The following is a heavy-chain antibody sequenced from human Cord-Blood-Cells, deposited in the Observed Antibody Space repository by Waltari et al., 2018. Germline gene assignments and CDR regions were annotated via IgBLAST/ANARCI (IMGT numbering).Heavy chain of an antibody. Sequence: QVQLVQSGAEVKKPGSSVKVSCKASGGTFSSYAISGVRQAHGQGLEWMGRIIPILGIANYAQKFQGRVTITADKSTSTAYMELSSLRSEDTAVYYCARDRPGIAAAGTDWFDPWGQGTLVTVSS. D-gene: IGHD6-13*01. CDR3: ARDRPGIAAAGTDWFDP. J-gene: IGHJ5*02. CDR2: IIPILGIA. V-gene: IGHV1-69*09. CDR1: GGTFSSYA.